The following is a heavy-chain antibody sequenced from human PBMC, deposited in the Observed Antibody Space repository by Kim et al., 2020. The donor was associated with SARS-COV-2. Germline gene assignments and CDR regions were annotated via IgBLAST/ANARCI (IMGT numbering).Heavy chain of an antibody. CDR3: ARQGYSGSSYYFDY. Sequence: SPSFQGHVTISADKSISTAYLHWNSLKASDTAMYYCARQGYSGSSYYFDYWGQGTLVTVSS. D-gene: IGHD1-26*01. V-gene: IGHV5-10-1*01. J-gene: IGHJ4*02.